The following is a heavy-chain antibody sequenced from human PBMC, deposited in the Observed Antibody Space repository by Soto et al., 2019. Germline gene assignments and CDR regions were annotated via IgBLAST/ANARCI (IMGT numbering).Heavy chain of an antibody. Sequence: GVSVRISCKASAGTYSRYAISCVRQAPGQGLEWMGGIIPIFGTANYAQKFQGRVTITADKSTSTAYMELSSLRSEDTAVYYCAIRNQSSGWQWYWFDPWGQGTLVTVSS. J-gene: IGHJ5*02. CDR2: IIPIFGTA. CDR3: AIRNQSSGWQWYWFDP. V-gene: IGHV1-69*06. CDR1: AGTYSRYA. D-gene: IGHD6-19*01.